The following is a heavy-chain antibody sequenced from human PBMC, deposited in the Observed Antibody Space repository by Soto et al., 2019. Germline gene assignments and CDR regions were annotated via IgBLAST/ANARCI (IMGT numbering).Heavy chain of an antibody. D-gene: IGHD1-26*01. J-gene: IGHJ4*02. V-gene: IGHV3-30-3*01. CDR3: ARDDEGGSDCDLGY. CDR2: ISSDGSNK. CDR1: GFTFSSHA. Sequence: QVQLVESGGGVVQPGRSLRLSCAVSGFTFSSHAMHWVRQAPGKGLEWVALISSDGSNKYYADSVKGRFTTSRYNSKNPMYLQMNILRVEDTAVYYCARDDEGGSDCDLGYWGQGALVTVSS.